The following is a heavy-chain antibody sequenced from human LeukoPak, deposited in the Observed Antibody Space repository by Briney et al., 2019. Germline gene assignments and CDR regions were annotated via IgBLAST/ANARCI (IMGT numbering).Heavy chain of an antibody. CDR1: GFTFSSYS. CDR3: ARGPPQLDYYEDFQH. CDR2: ISSSSSYI. Sequence: PGGSLRLSCAASGFTFSSYSMNWVRQAPGKGLEWVSSISSSSSYIYYADSVKGRFTISRDNAKNSLYLQMNSLRAEDTAVYYCARGPPQLDYYEDFQHWGQGTLVTVSS. D-gene: IGHD3-22*01. V-gene: IGHV3-21*01. J-gene: IGHJ1*01.